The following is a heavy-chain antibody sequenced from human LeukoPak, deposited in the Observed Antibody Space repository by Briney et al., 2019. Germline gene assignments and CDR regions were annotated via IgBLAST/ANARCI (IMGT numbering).Heavy chain of an antibody. V-gene: IGHV4-39*02. D-gene: IGHD5-18*01. J-gene: IGHJ6*02. CDR3: ARDFQLGLAGMDV. CDR1: GGSISSSSYY. CDR2: IYYSGST. Sequence: SETLSLTCTVSGGSISSSSYYWGWIRQPPGKGLEWIGSIYYSGSTYYNPSLKSRVTISVDTSKNQFSLKLSSVTAADTAVYYCARDFQLGLAGMDVWGQGTTVTVSS.